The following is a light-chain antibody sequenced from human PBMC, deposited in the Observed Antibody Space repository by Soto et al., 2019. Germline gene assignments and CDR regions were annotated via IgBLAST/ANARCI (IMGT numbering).Light chain of an antibody. CDR1: QSVSSN. CDR2: GAS. CDR3: QQYNNWPPWT. Sequence: EIVMTQSPATLSVSPGERATLSCRASQSVSSNLAWYQQKPGQAPRLLIYGASTRATGIPARCSGSGSGTEFSLTISRLQSEEFAVHYCQQYNNWPPWTFGQGTKVEIK. J-gene: IGKJ1*01. V-gene: IGKV3-15*01.